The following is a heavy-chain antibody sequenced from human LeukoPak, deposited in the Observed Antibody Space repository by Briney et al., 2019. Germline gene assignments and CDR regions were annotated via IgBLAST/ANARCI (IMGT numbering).Heavy chain of an antibody. V-gene: IGHV3-23*01. Sequence: GGSLRLSCAASGFTFSSYAMSWVRQAPGKGLEWVSAISGSGGSTYYADSVKGRFTISRDNSKNTLYLQMNSLRAEDTAVYYCAKDFRVDIVATIVLDWGQGTLVTVSS. J-gene: IGHJ4*02. CDR2: ISGSGGST. CDR1: GFTFSSYA. CDR3: AKDFRVDIVATIVLD. D-gene: IGHD5-12*01.